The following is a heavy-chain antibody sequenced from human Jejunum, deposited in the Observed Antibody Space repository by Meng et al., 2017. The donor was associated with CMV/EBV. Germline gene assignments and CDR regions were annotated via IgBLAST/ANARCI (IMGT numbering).Heavy chain of an antibody. CDR1: YTFTTYA. CDR2: INAGNGDT. J-gene: IGHJ5*02. V-gene: IGHV1-3*01. Sequence: YTFTTYAIHWVRQAPGQGLEWMGWINAGNGDTKYSQKFQSRVTITRNTYASTAYMELSSLRSEDTAVYYCARDIPYTSSWRNWFDPWGQGTLVTVSS. CDR3: ARDIPYTSSWRNWFDP. D-gene: IGHD6-13*01.